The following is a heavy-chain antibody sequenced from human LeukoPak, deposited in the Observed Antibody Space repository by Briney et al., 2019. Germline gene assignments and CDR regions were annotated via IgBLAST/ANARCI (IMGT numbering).Heavy chain of an antibody. V-gene: IGHV3-23*01. J-gene: IGHJ5*02. CDR1: GFTFSSYS. Sequence: PGGSLRLSCAASGFTFSSYSMNWVRQAPGKGLEWVSAISGSGGSTYYADSVKGRFTISRDNSKNTLYLQMNSLRAEDTAVYYCAKALAAMGSSGRLNWFDPWGQGTLVTVSS. CDR3: AKALAAMGSSGRLNWFDP. CDR2: ISGSGGST. D-gene: IGHD6-19*01.